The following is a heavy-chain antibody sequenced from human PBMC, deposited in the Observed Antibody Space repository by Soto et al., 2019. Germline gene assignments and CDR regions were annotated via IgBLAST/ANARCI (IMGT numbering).Heavy chain of an antibody. CDR2: IWYDGSNK. V-gene: IGHV3-33*01. J-gene: IGHJ3*02. Sequence: QVQLVESGGGVVQPGRSLRLSCAASGFTFSSYGMHWVRQAPGKGLEWVAIIWYDGSNKYYADSVKGRFTISRDNSKNTLYLQMNSLRDEDTAVYYCARSTNLDAFDIWGQGTMVTVSS. CDR3: ARSTNLDAFDI. CDR1: GFTFSSYG. D-gene: IGHD7-27*01.